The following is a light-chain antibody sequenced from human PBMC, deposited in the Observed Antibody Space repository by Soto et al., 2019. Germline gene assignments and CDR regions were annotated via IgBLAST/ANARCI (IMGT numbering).Light chain of an antibody. CDR1: QSISSY. Sequence: DIQMTQSPSSRSASVGDRVSITCRASQSISSYLNWYQQKPGKAPKLLIYAASSLQSGVPSRFSGSGSGTDFTLTISSLQPEDFATYYCQQSYNRITFGQGTRLEIK. J-gene: IGKJ5*01. CDR3: QQSYNRIT. CDR2: AAS. V-gene: IGKV1-39*01.